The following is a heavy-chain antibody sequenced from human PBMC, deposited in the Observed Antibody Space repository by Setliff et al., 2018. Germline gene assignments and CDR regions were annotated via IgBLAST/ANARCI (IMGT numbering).Heavy chain of an antibody. Sequence: GGSLRLSCAASGLTFSSYWMTWVRQAPGKGLEWLANIKQDGSEIYSVDSVKGRFSISRDNAKNSLYLQMNSLRAEDTAVYYCAKLVWLTTWYYMDVWGKGNPGHRLL. J-gene: IGHJ6*03. V-gene: IGHV3-7*03. CDR2: IKQDGSEI. CDR3: AKLVWLTTWYYMDV. D-gene: IGHD5-18*01. CDR1: GLTFSSYW.